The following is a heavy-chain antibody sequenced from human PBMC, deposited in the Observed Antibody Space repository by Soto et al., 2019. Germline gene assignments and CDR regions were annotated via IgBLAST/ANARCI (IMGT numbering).Heavy chain of an antibody. V-gene: IGHV5-51*01. CDR2: IYPGDSDT. CDR3: ARLRGTNGVCYWDFDY. J-gene: IGHJ4*02. D-gene: IGHD2-8*01. Sequence: GESLKISCKGSGYSFTSYWIGWVRQMPGKGMEWMGIIYPGDSDTRYSPSFQGQVTISADKSISTAYLQWSSLKASDTAMYDCARLRGTNGVCYWDFDYWGQGTLVTVSS. CDR1: GYSFTSYW.